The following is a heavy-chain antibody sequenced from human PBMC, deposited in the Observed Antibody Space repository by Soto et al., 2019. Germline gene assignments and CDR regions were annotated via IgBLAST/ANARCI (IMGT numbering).Heavy chain of an antibody. J-gene: IGHJ3*02. D-gene: IGHD2-8*01. CDR3: ARGGACTDEAFDI. CDR1: GFSVSNYG. Sequence: QVQLVESGGGVVQPGQSLRLSCAASGFSVSNYGMHWVRQAPGKGLEWVAVVWKDGNTKHYGDSVKGRFTSSRDNSKKTLALQTSSVRGEDTAVYCCARGGACTDEAFDIWGQGTRVTVSS. CDR2: VWKDGNTK. V-gene: IGHV3-33*01.